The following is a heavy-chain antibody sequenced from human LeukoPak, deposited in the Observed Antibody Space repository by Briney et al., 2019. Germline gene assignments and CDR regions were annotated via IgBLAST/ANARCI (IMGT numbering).Heavy chain of an antibody. D-gene: IGHD2-21*02. J-gene: IGHJ3*02. CDR3: ARVSACGGDCFAFDI. CDR2: IYTSGST. V-gene: IGHV4-61*02. Sequence: SQTLSLTCTVSGGSISSGSYYWSWIRQPAGKGLEWIGRIYTSGSTNYNPSLKSRVTISVDTSKNQFSLKLSSVTAADTAVYYCARVSACGGDCFAFDIWGQGTMVTVSS. CDR1: GGSISSGSYY.